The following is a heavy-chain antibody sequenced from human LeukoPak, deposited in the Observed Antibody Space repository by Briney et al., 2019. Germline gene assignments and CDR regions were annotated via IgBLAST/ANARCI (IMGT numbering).Heavy chain of an antibody. CDR2: IYYSGST. V-gene: IGHV4-59*01. CDR3: ARGRVSGSYDEAFDI. J-gene: IGHJ3*02. Sequence: SETLSLTCTVSGGSISSYYWSWIRQPPGKGLEWIGYIYYSGSTNYNPSLKSRVTISVDTSKNQFSLKLSSVTAADTAVYYCARGRVSGSYDEAFDIWGQGTMVTVSS. CDR1: GGSISSYY. D-gene: IGHD1-26*01.